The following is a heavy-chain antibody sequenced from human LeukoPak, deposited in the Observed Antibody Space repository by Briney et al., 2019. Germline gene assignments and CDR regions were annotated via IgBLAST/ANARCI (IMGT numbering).Heavy chain of an antibody. J-gene: IGHJ6*02. CDR2: IYPGDSDT. D-gene: IGHD2-15*01. CDR3: ARRLGFCSGGSCYSPGDYYYGMDV. Sequence: SGESLKISCKGSGYSFTSCWIGWVRQMPGKGLEWMGIIYPGDSDTRYSPSFQGQVTISADKSIGTAYLQWSSLKASDTAMYYCARRLGFCSGGSCYSPGDYYYGMDVWGQGTTVTVSS. V-gene: IGHV5-51*01. CDR1: GYSFTSCW.